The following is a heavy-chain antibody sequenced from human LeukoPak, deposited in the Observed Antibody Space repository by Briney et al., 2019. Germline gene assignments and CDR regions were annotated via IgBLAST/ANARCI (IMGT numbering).Heavy chain of an antibody. J-gene: IGHJ4*02. Sequence: GGSLRLSCAASGFTFGDYAMHWVRQAPGKGLEWVSEISWNSGTTDYADSVKGRFTISRDNAKNSLYLQMNSLRAEDTALYYCAKDSSSWYHSLDSWGQGTLVTVSS. CDR1: GFTFGDYA. V-gene: IGHV3-9*01. CDR3: AKDSSSWYHSLDS. D-gene: IGHD6-13*01. CDR2: ISWNSGTT.